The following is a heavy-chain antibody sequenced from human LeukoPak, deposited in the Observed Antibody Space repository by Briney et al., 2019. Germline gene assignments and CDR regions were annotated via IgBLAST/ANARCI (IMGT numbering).Heavy chain of an antibody. Sequence: PGGSLRLSCAASGFTFSNAWMSWVRQAPGKGLEWVGRIKSKTDGGTTDYAAPVKGRFTISRDDSKNTLYLQMNSLKTEDTVVYYCTTDRLGMEPDYWGQGTLVTVSS. V-gene: IGHV3-15*01. CDR2: IKSKTDGGTT. CDR1: GFTFSNAW. D-gene: IGHD7-27*01. J-gene: IGHJ4*02. CDR3: TTDRLGMEPDY.